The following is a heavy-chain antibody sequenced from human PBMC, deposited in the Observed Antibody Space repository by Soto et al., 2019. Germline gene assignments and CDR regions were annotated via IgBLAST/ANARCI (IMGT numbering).Heavy chain of an antibody. CDR1: GFTFSGHW. J-gene: IGHJ4*02. CDR2: INNYGSST. CDR3: ARGPYYYGSGFSDH. D-gene: IGHD3-10*01. Sequence: GGSLRLSCVASGFTFSGHWMHWVRQAPGKGLVWVSRINNYGSSTTYADSVKGRFTISRDNAKNTLYLQMNSLRVEDTAVYYCARGPYYYGSGFSDHWSQGVLVTVSS. V-gene: IGHV3-74*01.